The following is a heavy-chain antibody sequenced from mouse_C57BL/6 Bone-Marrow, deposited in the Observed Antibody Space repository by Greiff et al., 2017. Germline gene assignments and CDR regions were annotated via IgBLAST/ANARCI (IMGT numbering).Heavy chain of an antibody. CDR3: ANNYVDY. CDR2: IDPNTGGT. V-gene: IGHV1-72*01. CDR1: GYTFTSYW. J-gene: IGHJ2*01. Sequence: QVQLQQPGAELVKPGASVKLSCKASGYTFTSYWMHWVNQRPGRGLEWIGRIDPNTGGTPYNEKFKSNATLTVDKPYSTAYMQLSSLTSEDYAVDNYANNYVDYWGQGTTLTVSS.